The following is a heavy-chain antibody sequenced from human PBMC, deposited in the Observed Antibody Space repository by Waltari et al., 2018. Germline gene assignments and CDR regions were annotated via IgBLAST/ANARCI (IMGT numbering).Heavy chain of an antibody. CDR2: IIPIFGTA. J-gene: IGHJ4*02. CDR1: GGTFRSYA. CDR3: ARDRDGYYFDY. V-gene: IGHV1-69*01. Sequence: QVQLEQSGAEVKKPGYTVKDSCKASGGTFRSYATSWVRQAPGQGLEWMGGIIPIFGTANYAQKFQGRVTITADESTSTAYMELSSLRSEDTAVYYCARDRDGYYFDYWGQGTLVTVSS.